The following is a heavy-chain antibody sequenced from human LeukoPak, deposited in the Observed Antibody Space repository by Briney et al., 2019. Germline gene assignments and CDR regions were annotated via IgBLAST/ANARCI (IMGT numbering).Heavy chain of an antibody. J-gene: IGHJ4*02. CDR2: IYYSGST. Sequence: SETLSLTCTVSGGSISSHYWSWIRQPPGKGLEWIGYIYYSGSTNYNPSLKSRVTISVGTSKNQFSLKLSSVTAADTAVYYCAVDGGYGNYFDYWGQGTLVTVSS. V-gene: IGHV4-59*11. D-gene: IGHD5-12*01. CDR1: GGSISSHY. CDR3: AVDGGYGNYFDY.